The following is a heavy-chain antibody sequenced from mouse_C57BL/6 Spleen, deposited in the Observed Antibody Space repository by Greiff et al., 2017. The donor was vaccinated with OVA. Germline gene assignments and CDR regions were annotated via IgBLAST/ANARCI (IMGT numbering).Heavy chain of an antibody. CDR2: ISYDGSN. CDR3: ARGGGYVSFDY. CDR1: GYSITSGYY. J-gene: IGHJ2*01. Sequence: EVKLEESGPGLVKPSQSLSLTCSVTGYSITSGYYWNWIRQFPGNKLEWMGYISYDGSNNYNPSLKNRISITRDTSKNQFFLKLNSVTTEDTATYYCARGGGYVSFDYWGQGTTLTVSS. V-gene: IGHV3-6*01. D-gene: IGHD3-1*01.